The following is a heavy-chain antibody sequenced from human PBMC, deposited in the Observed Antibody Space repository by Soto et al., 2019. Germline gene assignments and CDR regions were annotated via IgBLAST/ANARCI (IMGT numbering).Heavy chain of an antibody. J-gene: IGHJ5*02. CDR1: GYSFTSYW. D-gene: IGHD3-22*01. V-gene: IGHV5-51*01. CDR3: ARHRERYSDSSGQGYWFDP. CDR2: IYPSDSDT. Sequence: GESLKISCKGSGYSFTSYWIGWVRQMPGKGLEWMGIIYPSDSDTRYSPSFQGQVTISADKSISTAYLQWSSLKASDTAMYYCARHRERYSDSSGQGYWFDPWGQGTLVTVSS.